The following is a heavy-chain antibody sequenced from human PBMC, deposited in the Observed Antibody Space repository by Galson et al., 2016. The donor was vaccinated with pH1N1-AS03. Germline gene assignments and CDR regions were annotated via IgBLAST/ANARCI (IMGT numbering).Heavy chain of an antibody. Sequence: SLRLPCAASGLTSSTYAMHWVRQAPGRGLEWVAVTSSDGSNKTYANPVRGRFTISRDDSKNSLYLQMNSLRAADTAVYFSAKLRGTYCSDDSVKCGTGFDNWGQGTLVTVSS. CDR1: GLTSSTYA. V-gene: IGHV3-30*04. CDR2: TSSDGSNK. CDR3: AKLRGTYCSDDSVKCGTGFDN. J-gene: IGHJ4*02. D-gene: IGHD2-15*01.